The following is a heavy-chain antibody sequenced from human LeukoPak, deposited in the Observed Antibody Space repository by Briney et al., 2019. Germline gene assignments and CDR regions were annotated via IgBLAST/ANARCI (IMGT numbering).Heavy chain of an antibody. CDR3: ASHSSSWYGFDY. J-gene: IGHJ4*02. D-gene: IGHD6-13*01. Sequence: GGSLRLSCAASGFTVSINHMSWVRQGPGKGLEWVSVIYSGGSTYYADSVKGRFTISRDNSKNTLYLQMNSLRAEDTAVYYCASHSSSWYGFDYWGQGTLVTVSS. V-gene: IGHV3-53*01. CDR2: IYSGGST. CDR1: GFTVSINH.